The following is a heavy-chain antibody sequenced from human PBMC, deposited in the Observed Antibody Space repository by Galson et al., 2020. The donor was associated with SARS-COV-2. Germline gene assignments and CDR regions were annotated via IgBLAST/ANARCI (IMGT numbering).Heavy chain of an antibody. V-gene: IGHV4-34*01. D-gene: IGHD2-2*01. Sequence: ETSETLSLTCAVYGGSFSGYYWSWIRQPPGKGLEWIGEINHSGSTNYNPSLKSRVTILVDTSKNQFSLKLSSVTAADTAVYYCARRGSSTSCFGCWGQGTLVTVSS. CDR2: INHSGST. CDR1: GGSFSGYY. CDR3: ARRGSSTSCFGC. J-gene: IGHJ4*02.